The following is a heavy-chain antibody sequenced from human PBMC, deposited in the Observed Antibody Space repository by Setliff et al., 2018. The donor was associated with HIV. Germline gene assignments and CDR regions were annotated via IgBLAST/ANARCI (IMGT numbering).Heavy chain of an antibody. Sequence: SETLSLTCTVSGGSLSSGYYYWSWVRQPAGKGLEWIGRIYSSGSTNYNPSLKSRVTISVDTSKNQFSLKLSSVTAADTAVYYCARDMGGGDWYFDLWGRGTLVT. J-gene: IGHJ2*01. V-gene: IGHV4-61*02. CDR3: ARDMGGGDWYFDL. CDR2: IYSSGST. D-gene: IGHD3-10*01. CDR1: GGSLSSGYYY.